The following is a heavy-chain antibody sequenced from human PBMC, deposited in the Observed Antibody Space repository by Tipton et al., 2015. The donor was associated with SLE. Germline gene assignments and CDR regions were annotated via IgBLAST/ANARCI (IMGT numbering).Heavy chain of an antibody. CDR3: ARESYYSGYFDY. CDR1: GFTFSSYG. J-gene: IGHJ4*02. Sequence: SLRLSCAASGFTFSSYGMSWVRQAPGKGLEWVANIKQDGSEKYYVDSVKGRFTISRDNAKNSLYLQMNSLRAEDTAVYYCARESYYSGYFDYWGQGTLVTVSS. CDR2: IKQDGSEK. V-gene: IGHV3-7*01. D-gene: IGHD3-10*01.